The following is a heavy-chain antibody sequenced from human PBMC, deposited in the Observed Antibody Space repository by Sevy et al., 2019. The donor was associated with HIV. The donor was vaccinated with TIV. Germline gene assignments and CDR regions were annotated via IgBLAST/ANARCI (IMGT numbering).Heavy chain of an antibody. D-gene: IGHD1-7*01. Sequence: SETLSLTCAVYGGSFSGYYWSWIRQPPGKGLEWIGEINHSGSTNYNPSLKSRVTISVDTSKNQFSLKLGSVTAADTAVYYCARFGLELTSSSYFDYWGQGTLVTVSS. CDR2: INHSGST. V-gene: IGHV4-34*01. CDR1: GGSFSGYY. CDR3: ARFGLELTSSSYFDY. J-gene: IGHJ4*02.